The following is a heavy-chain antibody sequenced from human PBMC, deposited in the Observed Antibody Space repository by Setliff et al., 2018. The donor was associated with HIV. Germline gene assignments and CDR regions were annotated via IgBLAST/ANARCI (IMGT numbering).Heavy chain of an antibody. CDR1: GYTFIGYH. CDR3: ARGRGYCSSHGCFYYYMDV. Sequence: ASVKVSCKASGYTFIGYHIHWVRQAPRQGLEWMGRINPNSGATNYAQKFQGRVIMTRDTSSRTAYMELSRLRSDDTAVYFCARGRGYCSSHGCFYYYMDVWAEGTTVTVSS. J-gene: IGHJ6*03. D-gene: IGHD2-2*01. CDR2: INPNSGAT. V-gene: IGHV1-2*06.